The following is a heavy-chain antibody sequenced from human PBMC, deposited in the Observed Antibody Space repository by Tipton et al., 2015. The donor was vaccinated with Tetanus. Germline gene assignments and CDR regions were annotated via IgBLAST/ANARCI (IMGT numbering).Heavy chain of an antibody. D-gene: IGHD6-19*01. V-gene: IGHV4-31*03. CDR2: IYYSGST. J-gene: IGHJ4*02. Sequence: LRLSCTVSGGSVSSGGYYWSWIRQHPGKGLEWIGYIYYSGSTYYNPSLKSRVTISVDTSKNQFSLKLSSVTAADTAVYYCARGGGPYSSGWYPPDYWGQGTLVTVSS. CDR3: ARGGGPYSSGWYPPDY. CDR1: GGSVSSGGYY.